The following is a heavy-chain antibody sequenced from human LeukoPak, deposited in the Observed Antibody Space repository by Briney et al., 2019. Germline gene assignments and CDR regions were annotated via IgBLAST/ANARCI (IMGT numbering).Heavy chain of an antibody. CDR1: GGSISSYY. CDR2: IYYSGST. V-gene: IGHV4-59*01. CDR3: ARGVGGPDY. Sequence: TPSETLSLTCTVSGGSISSYYWSWIRQPPGKGLEWIGYIYYSGSTNYNPSLKSRVTISVDTSKNQFSLKLSSVTAADTAAYYCARGVGGPDYWGQGTLVTVSS. J-gene: IGHJ4*02. D-gene: IGHD3-10*01.